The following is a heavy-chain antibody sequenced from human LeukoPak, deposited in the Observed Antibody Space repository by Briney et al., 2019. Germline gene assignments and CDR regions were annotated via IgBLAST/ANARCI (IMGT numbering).Heavy chain of an antibody. CDR2: IIPIFGTA. D-gene: IGHD5-24*01. V-gene: IGHV1-69*13. Sequence: ASVKVSCKASGGTFSSYAISWVRQAPGQGLEWMGGIIPIFGTANYAQKFQGRVTITADESTSTAYMELSSLRSEDTAVYYCARGGDGYNYVCYFDYWGQGTLVTVSS. CDR3: ARGGDGYNYVCYFDY. J-gene: IGHJ4*02. CDR1: GGTFSSYA.